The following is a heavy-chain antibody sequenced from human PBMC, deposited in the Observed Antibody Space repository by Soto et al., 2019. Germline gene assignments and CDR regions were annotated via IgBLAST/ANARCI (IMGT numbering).Heavy chain of an antibody. CDR3: AKDSAGTGYYGMDV. CDR1: GFTFDDYA. J-gene: IGHJ6*02. V-gene: IGHV3-9*01. CDR2: ISWNSGSI. Sequence: EVQLVESGGGLVQPGRSLRLSCAASGFTFDDYAMHWVRQAPGQGLEWVSGISWNSGSIGYADSVKGRFTISRDNAKNSLYLQMNSLRAEDTALYYCAKDSAGTGYYGMDVWGQGTTVTVSS. D-gene: IGHD6-13*01.